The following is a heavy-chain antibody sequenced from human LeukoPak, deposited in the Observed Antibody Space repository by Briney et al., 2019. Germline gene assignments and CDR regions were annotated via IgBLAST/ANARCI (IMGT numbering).Heavy chain of an antibody. CDR2: IYHSGST. CDR3: ARDGDPGAFDI. D-gene: IGHD4-17*01. CDR1: GGSISIGGYS. J-gene: IGHJ3*02. Sequence: PSETLSLTCAVSGGSISIGGYSWSWIRQPPGKGLEWIGYIYHSGSTYYNPSLKSRVTISVDRSKNQFSLKLSSVTAADTAVHYCARDGDPGAFDIWGQGTMVTVSS. V-gene: IGHV4-30-2*01.